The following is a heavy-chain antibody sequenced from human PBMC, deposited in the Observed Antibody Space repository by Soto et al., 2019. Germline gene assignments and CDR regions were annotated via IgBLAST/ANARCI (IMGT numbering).Heavy chain of an antibody. CDR2: IKHSGST. CDR1: GGSFSGSY. Sequence: QVQLQQWGAGRLQPSETLSLTCAVYGGSFSGSYWSWIRQPPGKGLEWIGYIKHSGSTNYNQSLTRRGPPPGVPSRHKCSLTRSAVTAADTAVYYCARAQDYSSGRGYFDYWGQGTLVTVSS. CDR3: ARAQDYSSGRGYFDY. J-gene: IGHJ4*02. V-gene: IGHV4-34*01. D-gene: IGHD6-19*01.